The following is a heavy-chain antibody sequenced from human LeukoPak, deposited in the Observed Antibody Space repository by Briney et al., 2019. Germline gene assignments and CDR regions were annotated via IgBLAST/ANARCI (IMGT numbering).Heavy chain of an antibody. CDR1: GFSISRSS. CDR3: AREKYSSSPEYFDY. J-gene: IGHJ4*02. D-gene: IGHD6-6*01. V-gene: IGHV3-48*04. Sequence: GGSLRLSCAASGFSISRSSMNWVRQAPGKGLEWVSYITASSGTIYYGDSVKGRFAISRDNAKNSLYLQMNSLRVEDTAVYYCAREKYSSSPEYFDYWGQGTLVTVSS. CDR2: ITASSGTI.